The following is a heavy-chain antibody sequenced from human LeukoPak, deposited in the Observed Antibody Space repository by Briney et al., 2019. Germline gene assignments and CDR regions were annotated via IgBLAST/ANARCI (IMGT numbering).Heavy chain of an antibody. D-gene: IGHD5-12*01. CDR1: GGSISSGGYY. CDR2: IYHSGSA. V-gene: IGHV4-30-2*01. Sequence: TSETLSLTCSVSGGSISSGGYYWSWIRQPPGKGLEWIGYIYHSGSAYYNPSLKSRVTISVDRSKNQFSLKLSSVTAADTAVYYCARVYGPGYSGYTPEYYFDYWGQGTLVTVSS. J-gene: IGHJ4*02. CDR3: ARVYGPGYSGYTPEYYFDY.